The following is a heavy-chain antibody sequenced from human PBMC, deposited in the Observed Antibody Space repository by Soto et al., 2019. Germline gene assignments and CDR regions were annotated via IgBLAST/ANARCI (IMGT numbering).Heavy chain of an antibody. D-gene: IGHD6-13*01. V-gene: IGHV3-74*01. J-gene: IGHJ4*02. CDR1: GFTFSSYW. CDR3: ARGYSSSWYIGY. CDR2: INSDGSST. Sequence: GGSLRLSCAASGFTFSSYWMHWVRQAPGKGLVWISRINSDGSSTSYADSVKGRFTISRDNAKNALYLQMNSLRAEDTAVYYCARGYSSSWYIGYWGQGTLVTVSS.